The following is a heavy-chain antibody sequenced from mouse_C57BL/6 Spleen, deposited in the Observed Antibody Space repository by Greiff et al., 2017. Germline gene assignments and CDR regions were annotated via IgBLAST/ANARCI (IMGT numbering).Heavy chain of an antibody. CDR2: INPSSGYT. Sequence: QVQLQQSGAELAKPGALVKLSCKASGYTFTSYWMHWVKQRPGQGLEWIGYINPSSGYTKYNQKFKDKATLTADKSSSTAYMQLSSLTYEDSAVYYCARRHYGSEGYFDVWGTGTTVTVSS. D-gene: IGHD1-1*01. CDR1: GYTFTSYW. CDR3: ARRHYGSEGYFDV. J-gene: IGHJ1*03. V-gene: IGHV1-7*01.